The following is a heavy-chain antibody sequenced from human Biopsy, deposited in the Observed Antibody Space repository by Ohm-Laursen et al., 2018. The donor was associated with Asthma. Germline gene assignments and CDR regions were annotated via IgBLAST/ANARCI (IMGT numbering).Heavy chain of an antibody. CDR3: VKDHSAGYYYFDD. D-gene: IGHD2-21*01. Sequence: SLRLSCTASGFTFSSYSMHWVRRAPGRGPEYVSSIATDGSNKFYADSVKGRFTVPRDNSKHTLYLHMTGLRADDTGVYYCVKDHSAGYYYFDDWGQGAQVTVSS. J-gene: IGHJ4*02. CDR1: GFTFSSYS. CDR2: IATDGSNK. V-gene: IGHV3-64D*08.